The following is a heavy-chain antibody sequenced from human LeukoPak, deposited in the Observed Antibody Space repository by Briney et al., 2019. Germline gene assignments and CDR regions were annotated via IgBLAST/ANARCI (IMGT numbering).Heavy chain of an antibody. V-gene: IGHV4-34*01. D-gene: IGHD4-17*01. CDR1: GGSFSGYY. Sequence: SETLSLTCAVYGGSFSGYYWSWIRQPPGKGLEWIGEINHSGSTNYNPSLKSRVTISVDTSKNQFSLKLCSVTAADTAVYYCARDAGGTVSEKRGYYFDYWGQGTLVTVSS. CDR2: INHSGST. J-gene: IGHJ4*02. CDR3: ARDAGGTVSEKRGYYFDY.